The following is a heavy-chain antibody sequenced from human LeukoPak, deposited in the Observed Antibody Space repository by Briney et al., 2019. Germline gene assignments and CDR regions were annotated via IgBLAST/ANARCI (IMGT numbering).Heavy chain of an antibody. J-gene: IGHJ4*02. CDR2: IRYDGSNK. D-gene: IGHD6-6*01. V-gene: IGHV3-30*02. Sequence: GGSLRLSCAAPGFTFSSYGMHWVRQAPGEGLEWVAFIRYDGSNKYYADSVKGRFTISRDNSKNTLYLQMNSLRAEDTAVYYCAKHEAARRSGGVFDYWGQGTLVTVSS. CDR1: GFTFSSYG. CDR3: AKHEAARRSGGVFDY.